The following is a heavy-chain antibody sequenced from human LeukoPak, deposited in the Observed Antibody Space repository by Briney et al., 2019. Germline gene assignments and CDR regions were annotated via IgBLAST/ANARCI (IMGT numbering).Heavy chain of an antibody. Sequence: KTSETLSLTCTVSGGSVSSGGYYWSWIRQHPGKGLEWIGYIYYSGSTYYNPSLKSRVTISVDTSKNQFSLKLSSVTAADTAVYYCARGYYCDSSGYYSLFDYWGQGTLVTVSS. CDR1: GGSVSSGGYY. D-gene: IGHD3-22*01. CDR3: ARGYYCDSSGYYSLFDY. V-gene: IGHV4-31*03. J-gene: IGHJ4*02. CDR2: IYYSGST.